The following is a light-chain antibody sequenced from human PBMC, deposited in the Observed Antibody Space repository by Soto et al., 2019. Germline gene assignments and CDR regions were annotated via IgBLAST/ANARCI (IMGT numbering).Light chain of an antibody. CDR1: TSYIGAYNY. J-gene: IGLJ3*02. Sequence: QSALTQPASVSGSPGQSITFSCTGTTSYIGAYNYVSWYQHHPGKAPKLLIYDVTARPSGVSDRFSGSKSGTTASLTISGLQAEDEADYFCSSYTTINTVVLFGGGTKLTVL. CDR3: SSYTTINTVVL. CDR2: DVT. V-gene: IGLV2-14*03.